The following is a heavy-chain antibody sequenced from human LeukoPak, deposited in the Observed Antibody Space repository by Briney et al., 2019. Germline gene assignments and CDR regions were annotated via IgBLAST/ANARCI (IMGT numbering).Heavy chain of an antibody. J-gene: IGHJ4*02. V-gene: IGHV4-34*01. D-gene: IGHD2-2*02. Sequence: SETLSLTCAIYGGSFSGYYWSRIRQPPGKGLEWIGEINHSGSTNYNPSLKSRVTISVDTSKNQFSLKLSSVTAADTAVYYCAGGEYCSSTSCYNFDYWGQGTLVTVSS. CDR3: AGGEYCSSTSCYNFDY. CDR1: GGSFSGYY. CDR2: INHSGST.